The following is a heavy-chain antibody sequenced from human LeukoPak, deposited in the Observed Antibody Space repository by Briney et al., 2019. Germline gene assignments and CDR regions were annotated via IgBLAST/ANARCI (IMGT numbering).Heavy chain of an antibody. V-gene: IGHV4-39*07. CDR2: IYYSGST. CDR3: ATLTKGAYDILTGYNWFDP. J-gene: IGHJ5*02. Sequence: SETLSLTCTVSGGSISSSSYYWGWIRQPPGKGLEWIGSIYYSGSTNYNPSLKSRVTISVDTSKNQFSLKLSSVTAADTAVYYCATLTKGAYDILTGYNWFDPWGQGTLVTVSS. CDR1: GGSISSSSYY. D-gene: IGHD3-9*01.